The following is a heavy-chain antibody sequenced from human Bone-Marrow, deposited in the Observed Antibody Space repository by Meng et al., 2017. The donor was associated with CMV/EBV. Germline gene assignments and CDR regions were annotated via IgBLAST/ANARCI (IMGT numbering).Heavy chain of an antibody. CDR1: GFTFSDYY. V-gene: IGHV4-34*01. J-gene: IGHJ4*02. CDR3: ARWAAVAGTVGFDY. Sequence: GSLRLSCAASGFTFSDYYMSWVRQPPGKGLEWIGEIYHSGGTNYNPSLKSRVTISVDKSKNQFSLKLSSVTAADTAVYYCARWAAVAGTVGFDYWGQGTLVTVSS. CDR2: IYHSGGT. D-gene: IGHD1-1*01.